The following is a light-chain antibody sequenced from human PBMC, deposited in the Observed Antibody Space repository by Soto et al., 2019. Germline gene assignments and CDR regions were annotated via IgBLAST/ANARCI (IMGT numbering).Light chain of an antibody. CDR1: QTIRSNY. V-gene: IGKV3-20*01. Sequence: ETVLTQSPGTLSLSPGERATLSCRASQTIRSNYLAWYRQTPGQAPRLLIYGASNRATGIADRFSGSGSGTDFTLIISRLEPEDFALYYCQKYGNSPWTFGQGPKVEIK. CDR2: GAS. CDR3: QKYGNSPWT. J-gene: IGKJ1*01.